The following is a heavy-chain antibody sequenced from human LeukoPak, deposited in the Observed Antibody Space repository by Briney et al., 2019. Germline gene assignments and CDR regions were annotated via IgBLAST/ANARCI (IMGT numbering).Heavy chain of an antibody. CDR1: GYTFTSYY. CDR3: ARDPTMDIVVVVAAFVFDY. Sequence: ASVKVSCKASGYTFTSYYVHWVRQAPGQGLEWMGIINPSGGSTSYAQKFQGRVTMTRDTSTSTVYMELSSLRSEDTAVYYCARDPTMDIVVVVAAFVFDYWGQGTLVTVSS. D-gene: IGHD2-15*01. V-gene: IGHV1-46*01. J-gene: IGHJ4*02. CDR2: INPSGGST.